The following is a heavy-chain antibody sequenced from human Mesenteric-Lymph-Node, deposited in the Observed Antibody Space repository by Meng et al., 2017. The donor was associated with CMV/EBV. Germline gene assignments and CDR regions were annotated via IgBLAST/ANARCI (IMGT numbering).Heavy chain of an antibody. V-gene: IGHV3-74*01. D-gene: IGHD3-10*01. CDR2: INSDGSRT. CDR3: AKPDYYGSDYFDS. J-gene: IGHJ4*02. Sequence: GGSLRLSCAASGFTFSFYWMHWVRQAPGKGLVWVSRINSDGSRTNYADSVRGRFTVSRDNAKNTLYLQMNSLRAEDTAVYYCAKPDYYGSDYFDSWGQGTLVTVSS. CDR1: GFTFSFYW.